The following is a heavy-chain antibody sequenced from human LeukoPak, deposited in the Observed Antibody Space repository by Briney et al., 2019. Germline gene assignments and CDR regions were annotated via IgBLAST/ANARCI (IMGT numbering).Heavy chain of an antibody. CDR2: IYYSGSA. Sequence: KPSETLSLTCTVSGSSISTYYWSWVRQPPGKGLEWIGYIYYSGSANYNPSLKSRVTMLVDTSKNQFSLKLISVTAADTAVYYCARGISYYYGSGTYHYFDFWGQGTLVTVSS. CDR3: ARGISYYYGSGTYHYFDF. CDR1: GSSISTYY. J-gene: IGHJ4*02. D-gene: IGHD3-10*01. V-gene: IGHV4-59*01.